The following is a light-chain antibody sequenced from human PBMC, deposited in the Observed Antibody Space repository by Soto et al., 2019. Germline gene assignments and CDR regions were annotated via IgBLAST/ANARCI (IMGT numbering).Light chain of an antibody. V-gene: IGKV3-20*01. CDR2: GAS. Sequence: EIVLTQSPGTLSLSPGERATLSCRASQSVSSNYLAWYQQKPGQAPRLLIYGASRRATGIPDRFSGSGSGTDLTLTINRLEPEEFAVYYCQQYGSSPYTFGQGTKLEIK. J-gene: IGKJ2*01. CDR3: QQYGSSPYT. CDR1: QSVSSNY.